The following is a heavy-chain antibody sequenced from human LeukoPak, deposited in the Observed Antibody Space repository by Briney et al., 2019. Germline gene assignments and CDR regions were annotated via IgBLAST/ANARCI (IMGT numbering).Heavy chain of an antibody. CDR3: TTLAPSIADDY. V-gene: IGHV3-15*01. D-gene: IGHD6-6*01. CDR1: GLTFSNAW. Sequence: GGSLRLSCAASGLTFSNAWMSWVRQAPGKGLEWVGRIKSKTDGGTTDYAAPVKGRFTITRDDSKNTLYLQMNSLKTEDTAVYYCTTLAPSIADDYWGQGTLVTVSS. CDR2: IKSKTDGGTT. J-gene: IGHJ4*02.